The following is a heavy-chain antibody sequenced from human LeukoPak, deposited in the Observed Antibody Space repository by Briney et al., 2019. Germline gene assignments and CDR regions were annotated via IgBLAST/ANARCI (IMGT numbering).Heavy chain of an antibody. CDR2: ISYDGSNK. CDR1: GFTSSSYA. Sequence: GRSLRLSCAASGFTSSSYAMHWVRQAPGKGLEWVAVISYDGSNKYYADSVKGRFTISRDNSKNTLYLQMNSLRAEDTAVYYCASPEFNYYDSSGYTGAFDYWGQGTLVTVSS. J-gene: IGHJ4*02. D-gene: IGHD3-22*01. V-gene: IGHV3-30-3*01. CDR3: ASPEFNYYDSSGYTGAFDY.